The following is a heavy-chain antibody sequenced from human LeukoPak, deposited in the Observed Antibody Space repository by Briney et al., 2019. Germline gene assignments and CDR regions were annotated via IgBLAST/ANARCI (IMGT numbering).Heavy chain of an antibody. J-gene: IGHJ3*02. D-gene: IGHD1-26*01. CDR1: GGSISSYY. CDR2: IYYSGST. Sequence: SETLSLTCTVSGGSISSYYWSWIRQPPGKGLEWIGYIYYSGSTNYNPSLKSRVTISVDTSKNQFSLKLSSVTAADTAVYYCARRRRIVETSKGDGFDIWGQGTMVTVSS. CDR3: ARRRRIVETSKGDGFDI. V-gene: IGHV4-59*08.